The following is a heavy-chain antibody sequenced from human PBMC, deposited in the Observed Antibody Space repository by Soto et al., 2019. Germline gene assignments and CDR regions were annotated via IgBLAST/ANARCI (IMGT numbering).Heavy chain of an antibody. CDR2: IWHDGTNK. D-gene: IGHD1-1*01. V-gene: IGHV3-33*01. J-gene: IGHJ4*02. Sequence: QVPLVESGGGVVQPGRSLRLSCAASGFTFSRSVMHWVRQAPGKGPEWVTAIWHDGTNKYYADSVKGRFTISRDNSKNILYLQMSSLRAEDTAVYYCVRESDNYHKDYWGQGTLVTVSS. CDR1: GFTFSRSV. CDR3: VRESDNYHKDY.